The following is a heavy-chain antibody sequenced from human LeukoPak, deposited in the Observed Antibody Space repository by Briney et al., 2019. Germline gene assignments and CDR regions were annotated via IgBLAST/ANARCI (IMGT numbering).Heavy chain of an antibody. CDR3: ARDYDFWGNNWFDP. D-gene: IGHD3/OR15-3a*01. CDR1: GFTFSSYG. Sequence: GGSLRLSCAASGFTFSSYGMHWVRQAPGKGLEWVAVIWYDGSNKYYADSVKGRFTISRDNSKNTLYLQMNSLRAEDTAVYYCARDYDFWGNNWFDPWGQGTLVTVSS. J-gene: IGHJ5*02. V-gene: IGHV3-33*01. CDR2: IWYDGSNK.